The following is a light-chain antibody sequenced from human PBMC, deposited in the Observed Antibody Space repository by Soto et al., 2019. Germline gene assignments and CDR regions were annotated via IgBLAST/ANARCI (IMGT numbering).Light chain of an antibody. CDR1: SSDVGAYNY. Sequence: QSVLTQPASVSGSPGRSITISCTGTSSDVGAYNYVSWYQQHPGKAPKVVIYEVSNRPSGVSDRFSGSKSGNTASLTISGLQAEDEGDYYCSSYTSSSTPSDVFGTGTKVTVL. CDR2: EVS. CDR3: SSYTSSSTPSDV. V-gene: IGLV2-14*01. J-gene: IGLJ1*01.